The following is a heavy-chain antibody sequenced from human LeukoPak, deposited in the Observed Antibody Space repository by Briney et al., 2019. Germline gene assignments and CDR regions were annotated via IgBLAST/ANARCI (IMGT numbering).Heavy chain of an antibody. D-gene: IGHD2-2*01. CDR2: INAGNGNT. CDR1: GGTFSSYA. Sequence: ASVKVSCKASGGTFSSYAISWVRQAPGQGLEWMGWINAGNGNTKYSQKFQGRVTITRDTSASTAYIELRSLRSEDTAMYYCARGSTSDWPLDHWGQETLVTISS. CDR3: ARGSTSDWPLDH. V-gene: IGHV1-3*01. J-gene: IGHJ4*02.